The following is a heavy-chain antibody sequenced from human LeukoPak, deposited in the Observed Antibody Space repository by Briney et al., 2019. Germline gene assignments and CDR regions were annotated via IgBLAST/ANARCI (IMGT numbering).Heavy chain of an antibody. D-gene: IGHD6-6*01. J-gene: IGHJ6*03. CDR3: ARDPARPEDYYYYYMDV. Sequence: SETLSLTCPVSGGSISSYYWSWIRQPAGKGLEWIGRIYTSGSTNYNPSLKSRVTMSVDTSKNQFSLKLSSVTAADTAVYYCARDPARPEDYYYYYMDVWGKGTTVNVSS. V-gene: IGHV4-4*07. CDR2: IYTSGST. CDR1: GGSISSYY.